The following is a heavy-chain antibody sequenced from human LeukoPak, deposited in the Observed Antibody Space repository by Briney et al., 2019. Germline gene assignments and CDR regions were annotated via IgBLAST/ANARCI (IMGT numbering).Heavy chain of an antibody. CDR1: GDSVSSNSAA. D-gene: IGHD2-15*01. Sequence: SQTLSLTCAISGDSVSSNSAAWNWIRQSPSRGLEWLGRTYYRSRWYNDYALSVKSRIIVNPDTSRNQFSLQLDSVTPEDTAVYYCAREVAGTGGFDHWGQGTLVTVSS. V-gene: IGHV6-1*01. J-gene: IGHJ4*02. CDR3: AREVAGTGGFDH. CDR2: TYYRSRWYN.